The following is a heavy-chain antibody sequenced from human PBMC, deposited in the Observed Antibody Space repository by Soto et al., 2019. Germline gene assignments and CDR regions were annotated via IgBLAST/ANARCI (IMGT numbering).Heavy chain of an antibody. V-gene: IGHV4-34*01. CDR2: INHSGST. J-gene: IGHJ4*02. CDR3: ARVRGRYGVVSDLDY. Sequence: QVQLQQWGAGLLKPSETLSLTCAVYGGSFRGYYWSWIRQPPGKGLEWIREINHSGSTNYNPSLKSRVAISLDTSKNHFSLRLSSVTAADTAVYYCARVRGRYGVVSDLDYWGQGTLVTVSS. D-gene: IGHD3-3*01. CDR1: GGSFRGYY.